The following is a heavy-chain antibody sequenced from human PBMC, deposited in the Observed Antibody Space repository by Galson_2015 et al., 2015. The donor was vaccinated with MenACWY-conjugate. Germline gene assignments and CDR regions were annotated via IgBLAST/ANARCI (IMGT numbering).Heavy chain of an antibody. Sequence: SETLSLTCTVSGGSFSTSYWSWIRQPPGKGLEWIGEIFYGGTIKYNPSLKSRVSISEDTSKNQFSLNLRSVTAADSGVYFCARGGKGFTYGRYYFGMNVWGQGTTVTVSS. D-gene: IGHD5-18*01. CDR3: ARGGKGFTYGRYYFGMNV. V-gene: IGHV4-34*01. J-gene: IGHJ6*02. CDR2: IFYGGTI. CDR1: GGSFSTSY.